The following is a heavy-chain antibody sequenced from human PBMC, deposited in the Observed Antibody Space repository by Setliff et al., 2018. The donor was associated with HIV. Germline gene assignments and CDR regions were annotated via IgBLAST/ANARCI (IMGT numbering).Heavy chain of an antibody. CDR3: ARKVGGDFDY. D-gene: IGHD2-2*01. J-gene: IGHJ4*02. V-gene: IGHV4-34*01. Sequence: TLSLTCVVYGGSFTNYYWSWIRQPPGKGLECIGEINHRGSTNYNPSLKSRVTISVDTSKHQFSLKLNSMTAADTAVYFCARKVGGDFDYWGQGTLVTVSS. CDR2: INHRGST. CDR1: GGSFTNYY.